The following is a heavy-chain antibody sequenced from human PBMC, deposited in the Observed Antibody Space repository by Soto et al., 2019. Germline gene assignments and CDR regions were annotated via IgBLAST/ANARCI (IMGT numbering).Heavy chain of an antibody. Sequence: SETLSLTCAVYGGSFSGYYWSWIRQPPGKGLEWTGEINHSGSTNYNPSLKSRVTISVDTSKNQFSLKLSSVTAADTAVYYCARDSSWSDYWGQGTLVTVSS. CDR3: ARDSSWSDY. CDR2: INHSGST. D-gene: IGHD6-13*01. J-gene: IGHJ4*02. V-gene: IGHV4-34*01. CDR1: GGSFSGYY.